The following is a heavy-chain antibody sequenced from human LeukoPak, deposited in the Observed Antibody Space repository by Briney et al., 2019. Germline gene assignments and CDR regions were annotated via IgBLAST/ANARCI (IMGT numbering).Heavy chain of an antibody. CDR3: ARGTVAGKAPY. CDR1: GFTFSSHS. D-gene: IGHD6-19*01. J-gene: IGHJ4*02. V-gene: IGHV3-48*01. CDR2: ISSSGSTI. Sequence: GGSLRLSCATSGFTFSSHSMNWVRQAPGKGLEWVSYISSSGSTIYYADSVKGRFSISRDNAKNSLHLQMNSLRAEDTAVYYCARGTVAGKAPYWGQGTLVTVSS.